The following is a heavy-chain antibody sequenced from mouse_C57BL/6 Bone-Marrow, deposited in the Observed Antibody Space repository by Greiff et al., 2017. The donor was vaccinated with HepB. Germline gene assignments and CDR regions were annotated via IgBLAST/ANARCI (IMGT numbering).Heavy chain of an antibody. CDR2: INPGSGGT. Sequence: QVQLQQSGAELVRPGTSVKVSCKASGYAFTNYLIEWVKQRPGQGLEWIGVINPGSGGTNYNEKFKGKATLTADKSSSTADMQLSSLTSEDSAVYFCARKDYDAWFAYWGQGTLVTVSA. V-gene: IGHV1-54*01. D-gene: IGHD2-4*01. J-gene: IGHJ3*01. CDR1: GYAFTNYL. CDR3: ARKDYDAWFAY.